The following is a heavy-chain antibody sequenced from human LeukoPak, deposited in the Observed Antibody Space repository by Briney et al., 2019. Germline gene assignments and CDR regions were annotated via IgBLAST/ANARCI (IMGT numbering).Heavy chain of an antibody. CDR1: GFTFSSYA. CDR2: ISGSGGST. V-gene: IGHV3-23*01. D-gene: IGHD6-13*01. J-gene: IGHJ4*02. CDR3: AKASSSWYNYLDY. Sequence: GGSLRLSCAASGFTFSSYAMSWVRQAPGKELEWVSAISGSGGSTYYADSVKGRFTISRDNSKNTLYLQMNSLRAEDTAVYYSAKASSSWYNYLDYWGQGTLVTVSS.